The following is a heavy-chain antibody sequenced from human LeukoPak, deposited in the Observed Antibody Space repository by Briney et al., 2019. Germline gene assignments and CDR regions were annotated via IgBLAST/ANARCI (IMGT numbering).Heavy chain of an antibody. Sequence: EASVKVSCKASGYTFTDYYIHWVRQAPGQGPEWMGWINPNTGDTKYAQKFQDRVTLTQDTSISTAYMELSRLESDDTAVFYCARGRWLQLWGDYWGQGTPLTVSS. D-gene: IGHD5-18*01. CDR2: INPNTGDT. CDR3: ARGRWLQLWGDY. V-gene: IGHV1-2*02. J-gene: IGHJ4*02. CDR1: GYTFTDYY.